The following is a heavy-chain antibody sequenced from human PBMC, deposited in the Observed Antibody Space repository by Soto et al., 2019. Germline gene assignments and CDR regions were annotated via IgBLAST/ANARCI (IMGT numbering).Heavy chain of an antibody. CDR1: GFTFSSYA. D-gene: IGHD3-22*01. CDR2: ISYDGSNK. J-gene: IGHJ3*02. V-gene: IGHV3-30-3*01. CDR3: ARDYYYDSSGYYPPTPPDAFDI. Sequence: PGGSLRLSCAASGFTFSSYAMHWVRQAPGKGLEWVAVISYDGSNKYYADSVKGQFTISRDNSKNTLYLQMNSLRAEDTAVYYCARDYYYDSSGYYPPTPPDAFDIRGQGTMVTVSS.